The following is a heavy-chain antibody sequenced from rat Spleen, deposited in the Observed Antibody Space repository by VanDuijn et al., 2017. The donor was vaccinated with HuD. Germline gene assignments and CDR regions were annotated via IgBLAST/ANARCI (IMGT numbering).Heavy chain of an antibody. D-gene: IGHD5-1*01. CDR1: GFSLTSYH. V-gene: IGHV2-32*01. Sequence: QVQLKESGPGLVQPSQTLSLTCTVSGFSLTSYHVHWVRQPPGKGLEWMGVMWSDGETSYNSALKSRLSISRDTSKSQVFLKMSSLQTEDTATYYCARDWGWDDVMDAWGQGASVTVSS. CDR2: MWSDGET. CDR3: ARDWGWDDVMDA. J-gene: IGHJ4*01.